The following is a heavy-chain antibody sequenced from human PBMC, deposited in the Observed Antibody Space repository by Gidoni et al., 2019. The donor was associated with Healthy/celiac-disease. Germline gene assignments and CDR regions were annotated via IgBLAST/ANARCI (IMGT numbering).Heavy chain of an antibody. J-gene: IGHJ4*02. CDR3: ARFHSNQDSESDY. Sequence: QLQLQESGPGLVKPSETLSLTCTVSGGSISSSSYYLGWIRQPPGKGLEWIGSIYYSGSTYYNPSLKSRVTISVDTSKNQFSLKLSSVTAADTAVYYCARFHSNQDSESDYWGQGTLVTVSS. CDR2: IYYSGST. D-gene: IGHD2-2*01. CDR1: GGSISSSSYY. V-gene: IGHV4-39*07.